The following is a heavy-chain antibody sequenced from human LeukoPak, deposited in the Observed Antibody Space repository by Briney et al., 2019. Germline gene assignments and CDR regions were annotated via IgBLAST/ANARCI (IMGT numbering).Heavy chain of an antibody. D-gene: IGHD6-19*01. J-gene: IGHJ4*02. CDR1: GYTFTDYY. CDR3: ARASSGWYRDFDY. CDR2: MNPNSGNT. V-gene: IGHV1-8*02. Sequence: ASVKVSCKASGYTFTDYYIHWVRQAPGQGLEWMGWMNPNSGNTGYAQKFQGRVTMTRNTSISTAYMELSSLRSEDTAVYYCARASSGWYRDFDYWGQGTLVTVSS.